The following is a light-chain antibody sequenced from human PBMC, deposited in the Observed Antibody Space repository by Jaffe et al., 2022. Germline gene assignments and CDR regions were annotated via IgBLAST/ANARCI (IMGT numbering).Light chain of an antibody. CDR3: MQGAHWPPWT. CDR2: KVS. Sequence: DVVMTQSPLSLPVTLGQPASIYCRSSQSLGYSDEHTDLSWFQQRPGQSPRRLIYKVSKRDSGVPDRFSGSGSGTDFTLKITRVEAEDVGIYYCMQGAHWPPWTFGQGTKVEIK. V-gene: IGKV2-30*01. J-gene: IGKJ1*01. CDR1: QSLGYSDEHTD.